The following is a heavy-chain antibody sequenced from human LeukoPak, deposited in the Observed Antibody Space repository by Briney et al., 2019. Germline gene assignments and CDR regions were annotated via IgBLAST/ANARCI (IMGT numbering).Heavy chain of an antibody. D-gene: IGHD5-24*01. CDR1: GCSISSHY. CDR2: IYYSGST. CDR3: ARVERATREIYWFDP. J-gene: IGHJ5*02. Sequence: SETLSLTCTVSGCSISSHYWSWIRQPPGKGLEWIGYIYYSGSTNYNPSLKSRVTISVDTSKNQFSLKLSSVTAADTAVYYCARVERATREIYWFDPWGQGTLATVSS. V-gene: IGHV4-59*11.